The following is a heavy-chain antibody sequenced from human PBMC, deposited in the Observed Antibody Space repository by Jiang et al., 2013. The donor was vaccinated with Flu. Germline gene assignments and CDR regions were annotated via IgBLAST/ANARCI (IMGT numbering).Heavy chain of an antibody. CDR2: IIPIFGTA. D-gene: IGHD6-19*01. J-gene: IGHJ4*02. Sequence: SCKASGGTFSSYAISWVRQAPGQGLEWMGGIIPIFGTANYAQKFQGRVTITADESTSTAYMELSSLRAEDTAVYYCARDSGAGRYRFDYWGQGTLVTVSS. CDR1: GGTFSSYA. CDR3: ARDSGAGRYRFDY. V-gene: IGHV1-69*01.